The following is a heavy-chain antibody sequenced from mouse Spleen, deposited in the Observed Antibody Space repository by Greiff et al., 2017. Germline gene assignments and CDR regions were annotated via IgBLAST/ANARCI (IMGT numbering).Heavy chain of an antibody. CDR1: GYTFTSYG. CDR2: IYPRSGNT. J-gene: IGHJ2*01. V-gene: IGHV1-81*01. Sequence: QVQLQQSGAELARPGASVKLSCKASGYTFTSYGISWVKQRTGQGLEWIGEIYPRSGNTYYNEKFKGKATLTADKSSSTAYMELRSLTSEDSAVYFCARRGRSTLPDYFDYWGQGTTLTVSS. D-gene: IGHD5-1*01. CDR3: ARRGRSTLPDYFDY.